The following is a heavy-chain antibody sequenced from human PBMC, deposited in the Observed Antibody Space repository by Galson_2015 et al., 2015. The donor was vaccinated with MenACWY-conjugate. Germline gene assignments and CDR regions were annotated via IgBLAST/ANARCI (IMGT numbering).Heavy chain of an antibody. V-gene: IGHV3-43*01. Sequence: SLRLSCAASGFTFDDYTMHWVRQAPGKGLEWVSLISWDGGSTYYADSVKGRFTISRDNSKNSLYLQMNSLRTEDTALYYCAKEARYDILTDGGLWNYFDYWGQGTLVTVSS. CDR2: ISWDGGST. D-gene: IGHD3-9*01. J-gene: IGHJ4*02. CDR3: AKEARYDILTDGGLWNYFDY. CDR1: GFTFDDYT.